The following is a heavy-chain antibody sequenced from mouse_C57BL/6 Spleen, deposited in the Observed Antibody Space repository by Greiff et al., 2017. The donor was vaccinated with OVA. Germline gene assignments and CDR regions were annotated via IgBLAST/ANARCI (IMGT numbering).Heavy chain of an antibody. V-gene: IGHV14-1*01. CDR1: GFNIKDYY. D-gene: IGHD2-5*01. J-gene: IGHJ3*01. Sequence: VQLQQSGAELVRPGASVKLSCTASGFNIKDYYMHWVKQRPEQGLEWIGRIDPEDGDTEYAPKFQGKATMTADTSSNTAYLQLSSLTSEDTAVYYCAAYYSNHGGFAYWGQGTLVTVSA. CDR3: AAYYSNHGGFAY. CDR2: IDPEDGDT.